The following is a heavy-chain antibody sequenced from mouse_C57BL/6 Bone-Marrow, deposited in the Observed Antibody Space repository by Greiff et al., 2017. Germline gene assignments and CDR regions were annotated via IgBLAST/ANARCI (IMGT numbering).Heavy chain of an antibody. V-gene: IGHV14-4*01. CDR2: IDPENGDT. CDR3: AVITTVPGDY. D-gene: IGHD1-1*01. Sequence: VQLQQSGAELVRPGASVKLSCTASGFNINDDYMHWVKQRPEQGLEWIGWIDPENGDTEYASKFQGKATITADTSSNTAYLQLSSLTSEDTAVYYCAVITTVPGDYGGQGTALTVSA. CDR1: GFNINDDY. J-gene: IGHJ2*01.